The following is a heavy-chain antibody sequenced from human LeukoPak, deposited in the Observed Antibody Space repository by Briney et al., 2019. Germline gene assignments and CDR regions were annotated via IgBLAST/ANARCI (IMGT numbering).Heavy chain of an antibody. Sequence: GGSLRLSCVASEFTFTTYPMSWVRQAPGKGLEWVSGISVSGGSTYYADSVKGRFTISRDNSKNTVYLQMNSLRAEETAIYYCAKDVSSCGGDCPDSWGQGTLVTVSS. CDR3: AKDVSSCGGDCPDS. D-gene: IGHD2-21*02. V-gene: IGHV3-23*01. J-gene: IGHJ4*02. CDR1: EFTFTTYP. CDR2: ISVSGGST.